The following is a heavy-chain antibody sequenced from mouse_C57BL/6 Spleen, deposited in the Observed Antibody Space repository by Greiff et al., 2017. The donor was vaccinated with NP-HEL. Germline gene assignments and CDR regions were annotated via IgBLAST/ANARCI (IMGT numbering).Heavy chain of an antibody. CDR3: ANDYYGYDDAMDY. J-gene: IGHJ4*01. V-gene: IGHV1-19*01. D-gene: IGHD2-2*01. Sequence: EVQLQQSGPVLVKPGASVKMSCKASGYTFTDYYMNWVKQSHGKSLEWIGVINPYNGGTSYNQKFKGKATLTVDKSSSTAYMELNSLTSEDSAVYYCANDYYGYDDAMDYWGQGTSVTVSS. CDR1: GYTFTDYY. CDR2: INPYNGGT.